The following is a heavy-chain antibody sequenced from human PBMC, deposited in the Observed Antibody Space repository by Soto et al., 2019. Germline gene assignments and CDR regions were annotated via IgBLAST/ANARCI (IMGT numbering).Heavy chain of an antibody. CDR2: INFRGNI. CDR3: ARLEGLATISYYFDF. V-gene: IGHV4-34*01. Sequence: SETLSLTCVVSGGSLSDYFWSWIRQPPGKALEWIGRINFRGNINYNPSLKTRVTISLDKSKSQFSLKLNSVTAADSAVYFCARLEGLATISYYFDFWGQGALVTVSS. J-gene: IGHJ4*02. D-gene: IGHD3-9*01. CDR1: GGSLSDYF.